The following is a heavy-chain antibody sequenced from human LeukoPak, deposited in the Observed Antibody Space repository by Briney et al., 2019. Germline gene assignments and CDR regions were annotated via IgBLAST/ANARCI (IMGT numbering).Heavy chain of an antibody. D-gene: IGHD4-17*01. CDR2: IYSGGST. CDR1: GFTVSSNY. Sequence: PGGSLRLSCAASGFTVSSNYMSWVRQAPGKGLEWVSVIYSGGSTYYADSVKGRFTISRDNSKNTLYLQMNSLRAEDTAVYYCAREAPDYGDYYFDYWGQGTLVTVSS. J-gene: IGHJ4*02. V-gene: IGHV3-66*01. CDR3: AREAPDYGDYYFDY.